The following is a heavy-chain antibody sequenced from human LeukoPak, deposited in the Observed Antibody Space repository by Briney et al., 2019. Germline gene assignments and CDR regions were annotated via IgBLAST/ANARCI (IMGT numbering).Heavy chain of an antibody. CDR3: AGVNYGSGSFGAFDI. Sequence: SETLSPTCTVSGGSISSYYWSWIRQPPGKGLEWIGYIYYSGSTNYNPSLKSRVTISVDTSKNQFSLKLSSVTAADTAVYYCAGVNYGSGSFGAFDIWGQGTMVTVSS. J-gene: IGHJ3*02. CDR2: IYYSGST. D-gene: IGHD3-10*01. CDR1: GGSISSYY. V-gene: IGHV4-59*01.